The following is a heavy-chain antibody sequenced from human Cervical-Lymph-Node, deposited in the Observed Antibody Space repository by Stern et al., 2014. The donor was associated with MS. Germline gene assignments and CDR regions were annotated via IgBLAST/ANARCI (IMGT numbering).Heavy chain of an antibody. CDR2: IYYTGST. CDR1: GGSISSYY. V-gene: IGHV4-59*01. D-gene: IGHD3-9*01. J-gene: IGHJ6*02. CDR3: ARDLRDWDDYYYGMDV. Sequence: EQLEESGPGLVKPSETLPLTCTVSGGSISSYYWSWILQPPGQGLEWIGYIYYTGSTNYNPSLKSRVTISVDTSKNQFSLKLSSVTAADTAVYYCARDLRDWDDYYYGMDVWGQGTTVTVSS.